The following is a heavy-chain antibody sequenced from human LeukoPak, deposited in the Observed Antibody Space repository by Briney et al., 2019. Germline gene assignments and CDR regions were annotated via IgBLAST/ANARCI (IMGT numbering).Heavy chain of an antibody. D-gene: IGHD3-10*01. CDR1: GFTFSSYS. CDR3: ARDLGRGGLWFGELSYYFDY. J-gene: IGHJ4*02. V-gene: IGHV3-48*04. Sequence: GGSLRLSCAASGFTFSSYSMNWVRQAPGKGLEWVSYISSSSSTIYYADSVKGRFTISRDNAKNSLYLQMNSLRAEDTAVYYCARDLGRGGLWFGELSYYFDYWGQGTLVTVS. CDR2: ISSSSSTI.